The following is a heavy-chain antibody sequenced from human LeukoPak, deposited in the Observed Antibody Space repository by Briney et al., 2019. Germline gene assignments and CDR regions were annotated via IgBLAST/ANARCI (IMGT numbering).Heavy chain of an antibody. Sequence: GGSLRLSYAASGFTFSSYAMSWVRQAPGKGLEWVSAISGSGGSTYYADSVKGRFTISRDNSKNTLYLQMNSLRAEDTAVYYCAKDPTSYYYDSSGYSRPLGAFDIWGQGTMVTVSS. J-gene: IGHJ3*02. CDR3: AKDPTSYYYDSSGYSRPLGAFDI. D-gene: IGHD3-22*01. V-gene: IGHV3-23*01. CDR2: ISGSGGST. CDR1: GFTFSSYA.